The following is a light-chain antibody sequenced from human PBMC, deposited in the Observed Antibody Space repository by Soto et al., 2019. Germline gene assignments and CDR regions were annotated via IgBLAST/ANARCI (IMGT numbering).Light chain of an antibody. CDR1: SSDIGGYNY. V-gene: IGLV2-14*01. CDR2: EVS. J-gene: IGLJ2*01. CDR3: SSYTSRTTFVI. Sequence: QSALTQPASVSGSPGHSITISCTGTSSDIGGYNYVSWYQHHPGKAPKLMIYEVSNRPSGVSNRFSGSKSGNTASLTISGLQAEDEADYHCSSYTSRTTFVIFGGGTKLTVL.